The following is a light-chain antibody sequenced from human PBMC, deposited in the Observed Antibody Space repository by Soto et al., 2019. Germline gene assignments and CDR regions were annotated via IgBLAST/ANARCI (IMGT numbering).Light chain of an antibody. CDR3: QQYNNWPRT. J-gene: IGKJ1*01. Sequence: EIVMTQSPATLSVSPGERATLSCRASQSVSSNLVWYQQKPGQPPRLLIYGASTRATGIPARFSGSGSGTEFTVTISSLQSEYFAVYYCQQYNNWPRTFGQGTEVEIK. V-gene: IGKV3-15*01. CDR1: QSVSSN. CDR2: GAS.